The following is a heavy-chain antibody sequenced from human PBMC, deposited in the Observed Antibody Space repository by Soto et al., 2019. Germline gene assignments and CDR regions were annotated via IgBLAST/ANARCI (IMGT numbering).Heavy chain of an antibody. CDR2: ISSSSSTI. D-gene: IGHD6-13*01. V-gene: IGHV3-48*01. CDR3: ARDFSSSWYGDAFDI. Sequence: GGSLRLSCAASGFTFSSYSMNWVRQAPGKGLEWVSYISSSSSTIYYADSVKGRFTISRDNAKNSLYLQMNSLRAEDTAVYYCARDFSSSWYGDAFDIWGQGTMVTVS. CDR1: GFTFSSYS. J-gene: IGHJ3*02.